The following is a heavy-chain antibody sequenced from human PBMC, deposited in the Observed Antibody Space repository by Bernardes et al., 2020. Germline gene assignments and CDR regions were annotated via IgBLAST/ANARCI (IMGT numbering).Heavy chain of an antibody. CDR3: ARDGSRWDMDV. D-gene: IGHD1-1*01. Sequence: GGSLRLSCAASEFTFSAYVMHWVRQRPGEGLMWVSRINHDGKDITYADSVKGRFTTSRDNAKNTLYLQMNSLRAEDTAVYYCARDGSRWDMDVWGKETTVTISS. V-gene: IGHV3-74*01. CDR1: EFTFSAYV. J-gene: IGHJ6*03. CDR2: INHDGKDI.